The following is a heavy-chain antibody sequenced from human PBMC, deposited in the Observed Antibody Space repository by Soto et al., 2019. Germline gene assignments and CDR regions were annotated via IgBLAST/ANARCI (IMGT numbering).Heavy chain of an antibody. Sequence: SETLSLTCTVSGGSISSSSYYWGWIRQPPGKGLEWIGSIYYSGSTYYNPSLRSRVTISVDTSKNQFSLKLNTVTAADTAVYYCVRRLGALAGQSRIVFWGPGMLVNVFS. CDR2: IYYSGST. CDR1: GGSISSSSYY. D-gene: IGHD6-19*01. CDR3: VRRLGALAGQSRIVF. V-gene: IGHV4-39*01. J-gene: IGHJ4*02.